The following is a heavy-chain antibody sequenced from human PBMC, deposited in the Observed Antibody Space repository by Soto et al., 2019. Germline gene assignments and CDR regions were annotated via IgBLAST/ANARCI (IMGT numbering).Heavy chain of an antibody. CDR2: IFYSGRT. CDR1: DDSISSDYYY. D-gene: IGHD1-1*01. CDR3: AIWNNHAFQSRFDF. J-gene: IGHJ4*01. Sequence: SETLSLTCTVSDDSISSDYYYWTWIRQPPGKALEWIGFIFYSGRTDYNPSLASRLTISVDKSKNIFSLNLNSVTAADTAVYFWAIWNNHAFQSRFDFLGQGALVTVSS. V-gene: IGHV4-30-4*01.